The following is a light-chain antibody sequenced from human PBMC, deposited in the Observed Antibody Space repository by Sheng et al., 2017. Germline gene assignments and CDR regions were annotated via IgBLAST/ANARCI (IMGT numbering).Light chain of an antibody. CDR2: AAS. Sequence: DIQMTQSPSSLSASVGDKVTVTCRASESITYYLNWYQHKPGKAPKLLIYAASNLQSGVPSRFSGSGSGTDFTLTISSLQPEDFATYYCQQTYTMFPVTFGPGTKVEMK. CDR1: ESITYY. J-gene: IGKJ3*01. CDR3: QQTYTMFPVT. V-gene: IGKV1-39*01.